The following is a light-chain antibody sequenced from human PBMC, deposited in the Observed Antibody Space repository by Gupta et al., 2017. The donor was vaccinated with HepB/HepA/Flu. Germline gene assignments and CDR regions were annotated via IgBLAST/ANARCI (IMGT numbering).Light chain of an antibody. CDR3: NSRDINLV. V-gene: IGLV3-19*01. J-gene: IGLJ3*02. CDR1: SLRSYS. CDR2: HKD. Sequence: SSELTQDPTVSVALGQTVRITCQGDSLRSYSASWYQQKPGQAPILVMFHKDNRPSGIPDRFSGSTSGNTASLTISGAQAEDEADYYCNSRDINLVFGGGTKVTVL.